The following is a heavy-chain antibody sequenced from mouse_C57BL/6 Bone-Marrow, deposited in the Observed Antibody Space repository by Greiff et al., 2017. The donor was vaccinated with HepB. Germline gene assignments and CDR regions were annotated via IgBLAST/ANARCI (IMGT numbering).Heavy chain of an antibody. V-gene: IGHV1-55*01. D-gene: IGHD2-3*01. CDR2: IYPGSGST. CDR1: GYTFTSYW. CDR3: ARGAFYRSWFAY. Sequence: VQLQQPGAELVKPGASVKMSCKASGYTFTSYWITWVKQRPGQGLEWIGDIYPGSGSTNYNEKFKSKATLTVDTSSSTAYMQLSSLTSEDSAVYYCARGAFYRSWFAYWGQGTLVTVSA. J-gene: IGHJ3*01.